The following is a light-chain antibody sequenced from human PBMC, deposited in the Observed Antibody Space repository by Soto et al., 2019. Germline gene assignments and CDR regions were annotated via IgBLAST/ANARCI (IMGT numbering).Light chain of an antibody. CDR2: SNN. J-gene: IGLJ2*01. CDR1: RSNIGSNT. V-gene: IGLV1-44*01. Sequence: QSVLTQPPSESGTPGLRVTISCSGSRSNIGSNTVNWYQQLPGTAPKFLIYSNNQRPSGVPKRFSGSKSGTSASLAISGLQSEDEADYYCATWDDSLNGHVVFGGGTQLTVL. CDR3: ATWDDSLNGHVV.